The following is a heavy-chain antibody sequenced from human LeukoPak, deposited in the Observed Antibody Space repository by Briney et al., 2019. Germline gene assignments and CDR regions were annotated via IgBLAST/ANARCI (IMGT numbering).Heavy chain of an antibody. Sequence: PGGSLRLSCAASGFTFSSYAMHWVRQAPGKGLEWVAVISYDGSNKYYADSVKGRFTISRDNSKNTLYLQMNSLRAEDTAVYYCARVQSNLGYCSGGSCEHTFDYWGQGTLVTVSS. CDR3: ARVQSNLGYCSGGSCEHTFDY. V-gene: IGHV3-30-3*01. CDR2: ISYDGSNK. CDR1: GFTFSSYA. D-gene: IGHD2-15*01. J-gene: IGHJ4*02.